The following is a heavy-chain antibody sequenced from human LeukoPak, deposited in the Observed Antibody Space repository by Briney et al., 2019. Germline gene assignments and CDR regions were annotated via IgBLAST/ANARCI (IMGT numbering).Heavy chain of an antibody. V-gene: IGHV4-59*01. CDR3: ARDGEMAAFDY. J-gene: IGHJ4*02. D-gene: IGHD5-24*01. CDR2: IYYSGST. CDR1: GGSISSYY. Sequence: SETLSLTCTVSGGSISSYYWSWIRQPPGTGLEWIGYIYYSGSTNYNPSLKSRVTISVDTSKNQFSLKLSSVTAADTAVYYCARDGEMAAFDYWGQGTLVTVSS.